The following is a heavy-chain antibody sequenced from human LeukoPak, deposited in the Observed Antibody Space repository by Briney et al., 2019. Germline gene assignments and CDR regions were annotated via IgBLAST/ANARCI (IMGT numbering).Heavy chain of an antibody. CDR2: IYYSGGT. Sequence: SETLSLTCTVSGGSVSSGSYYWSWIRQPPGKGLEWIGYIYYSGGTNYNPSLKSRVTISVDTSKNQFSLKLSSVTAADTAVYYCARGWHCSGGSCYSIDYWGRGTLVTVSS. D-gene: IGHD2-15*01. CDR3: ARGWHCSGGSCYSIDY. CDR1: GGSVSSGSYY. V-gene: IGHV4-61*01. J-gene: IGHJ4*02.